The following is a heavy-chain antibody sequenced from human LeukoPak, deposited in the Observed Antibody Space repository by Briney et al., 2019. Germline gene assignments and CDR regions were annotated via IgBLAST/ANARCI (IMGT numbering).Heavy chain of an antibody. CDR2: ISYDGSNK. Sequence: GGSLRLSCAASGFTFSSYAMHWVRQAPGKGLEWVAVISYDGSNKYYADSVKGRFTISRDNSKNTLYLQMNSLRAEDTAVYYCARGTRHGGYYFDYWGQGTLVTVSS. D-gene: IGHD3-16*01. J-gene: IGHJ4*02. CDR3: ARGTRHGGYYFDY. CDR1: GFTFSSYA. V-gene: IGHV3-30-3*01.